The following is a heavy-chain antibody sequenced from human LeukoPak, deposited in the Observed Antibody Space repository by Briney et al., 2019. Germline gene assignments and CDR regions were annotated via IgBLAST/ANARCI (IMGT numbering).Heavy chain of an antibody. CDR3: TREAPSIAVAEEFDY. J-gene: IGHJ4*02. CDR1: GFTFGDYA. V-gene: IGHV3-49*04. CDR2: IRSKAYGGTT. Sequence: PGGSLRLSCTASGFTFGDYAMSWVRQAPGKGLEWVGFIRSKAYGGTTEYAASVKGRFTISRDDSKSIAYLQMNSLKTEDTAVYYCTREAPSIAVAEEFDYWGQGTLVTVSS. D-gene: IGHD6-19*01.